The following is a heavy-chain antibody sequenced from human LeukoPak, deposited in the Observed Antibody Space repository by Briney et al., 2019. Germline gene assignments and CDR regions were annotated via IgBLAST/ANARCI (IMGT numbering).Heavy chain of an antibody. CDR2: ISSGSSYI. J-gene: IGHJ4*02. V-gene: IGHV3-21*01. CDR1: GFTFNSYS. CDR3: ARGVVSIAARPPYFDY. D-gene: IGHD6-6*01. Sequence: GGSLRLSCAASGFTFNSYSMNWVRQAPGKGLEWVSSISSGSSYIYYVDSVKGRFTISRDNAKNSLYLQMNSLRAEDTAVYYCARGVVSIAARPPYFDYWGQGTLVTVFS.